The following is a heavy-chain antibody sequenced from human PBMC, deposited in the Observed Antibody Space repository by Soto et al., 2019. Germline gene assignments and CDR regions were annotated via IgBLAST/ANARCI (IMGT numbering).Heavy chain of an antibody. CDR3: ARRFYWGFGEPSYFDY. D-gene: IGHD3-10*01. CDR2: IYPGDSDT. Sequence: GESLKISCKGSGYSFTSYWIGWVRQMPGKGLEWMGIIYPGDSDTRYSPSFQGQVTISADKSISTAYMELRSLRSDDTAVYYCARRFYWGFGEPSYFDYWGQGTLVTVSS. CDR1: GYSFTSYW. V-gene: IGHV5-51*01. J-gene: IGHJ4*02.